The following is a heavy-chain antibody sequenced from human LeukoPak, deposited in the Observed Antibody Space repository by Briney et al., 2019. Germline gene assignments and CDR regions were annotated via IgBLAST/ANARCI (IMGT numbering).Heavy chain of an antibody. CDR2: IYSGGST. Sequence: PGGSLRLSCAASGFTFSSYAMSWVRQAPGKGLEWVSVIYSGGSTYYADSVKGRFTISRDNSKNTLYLQMNSLRAEDTAVYYCARDRSHLYCSGGSCYSTSYGMDVWGQGTTVTVSS. V-gene: IGHV3-66*01. CDR3: ARDRSHLYCSGGSCYSTSYGMDV. J-gene: IGHJ6*02. D-gene: IGHD2-15*01. CDR1: GFTFSSYA.